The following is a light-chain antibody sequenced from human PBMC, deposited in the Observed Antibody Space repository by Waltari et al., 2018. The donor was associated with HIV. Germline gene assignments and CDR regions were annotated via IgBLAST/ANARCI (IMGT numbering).Light chain of an antibody. CDR3: QQRSNWPPLT. CDR2: DVA. CDR1: QIISSY. V-gene: IGKV3-11*01. J-gene: IGKJ4*01. Sequence: EIVLTQSPATLSSSPEERATLSCRASQIISSYLAWYQQKPAQPPRLLIYDVANRATGIPARFSGSGSGTDFTLTISSLEPEDFAVYYCQQRSNWPPLTFGGGTQVEIK.